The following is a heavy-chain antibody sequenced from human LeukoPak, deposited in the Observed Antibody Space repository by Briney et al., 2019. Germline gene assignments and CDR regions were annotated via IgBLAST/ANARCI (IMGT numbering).Heavy chain of an antibody. D-gene: IGHD1-26*01. J-gene: IGHJ5*02. CDR1: GFTFSSYS. V-gene: IGHV3-48*04. CDR3: ARDRVGALDT. Sequence: RPGGSLRLSCAASGFTFSSYSMNWVRQAPGKGLEWVSYISSSSSTIYYADSVKGRFTISRDNAKNTLYLQMNSLRAEDTAVYYCARDRVGALDTWGQGTLVTVSS. CDR2: ISSSSSTI.